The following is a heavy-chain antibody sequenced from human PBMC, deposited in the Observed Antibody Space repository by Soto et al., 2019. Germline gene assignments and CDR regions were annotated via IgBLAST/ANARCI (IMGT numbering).Heavy chain of an antibody. D-gene: IGHD3-9*01. V-gene: IGHV1-18*01. Sequence: ASVKGSCQASGSTFTSYGVSWVRQAPGQGLEWMGWISAYNGNTNYAQKLQGRVTMTTDTSTSTAYMELRSLRSDDTAVYYCARVLYYDILTGYLDYWGQGTLVTVSS. J-gene: IGHJ4*02. CDR2: ISAYNGNT. CDR1: GSTFTSYG. CDR3: ARVLYYDILTGYLDY.